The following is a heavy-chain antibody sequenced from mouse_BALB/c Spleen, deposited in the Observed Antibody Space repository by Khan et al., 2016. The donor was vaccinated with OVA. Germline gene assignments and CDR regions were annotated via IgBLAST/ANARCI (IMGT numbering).Heavy chain of an antibody. D-gene: IGHD1-2*01. V-gene: IGHV3-2*02. Sequence: EVKLEESGPGLVKPSQSLSLTCTVTGYSITNGYGWNWIRQFPGNKLEWMGYISYSGSTNYNPSLKRRISINRYTSKNPFFLKLNSVTTEDTATYYSARTARIKYWGQGTTLTVSS. CDR3: ARTARIKY. J-gene: IGHJ2*01. CDR1: GYSITNGYG. CDR2: ISYSGST.